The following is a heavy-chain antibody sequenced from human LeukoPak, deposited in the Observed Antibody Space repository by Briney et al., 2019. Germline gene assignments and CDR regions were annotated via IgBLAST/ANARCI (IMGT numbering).Heavy chain of an antibody. CDR2: ISYDGSNK. D-gene: IGHD6-19*01. CDR1: GFTFSSYG. J-gene: IGHJ4*02. Sequence: PGGSLRLSCAASGFTFSSYGMHWVRQAPGKGLEWVAVISYDGSNKYYADSVKGRFTISRDNSKNTLYLQMNSLRAEDTAVYYCARGSSGWYPIDYWGQGTLVTVSS. CDR3: ARGSSGWYPIDY. V-gene: IGHV3-30*03.